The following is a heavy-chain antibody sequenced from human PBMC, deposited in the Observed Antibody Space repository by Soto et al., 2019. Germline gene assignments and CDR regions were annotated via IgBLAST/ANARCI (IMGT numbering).Heavy chain of an antibody. CDR2: ISGSGGST. Sequence: LSCAASGFTFSSYAMSWVRQAPGKGLEWVSAISGSGGSTYYADSVKGRFTISRDNSKNTLYLQMNSLRAEDTAVYYCAKEPHVVVVAALLDYWGQGTRVTVSS. J-gene: IGHJ4*02. CDR3: AKEPHVVVVAALLDY. CDR1: GFTFSSYA. D-gene: IGHD2-15*01. V-gene: IGHV3-23*01.